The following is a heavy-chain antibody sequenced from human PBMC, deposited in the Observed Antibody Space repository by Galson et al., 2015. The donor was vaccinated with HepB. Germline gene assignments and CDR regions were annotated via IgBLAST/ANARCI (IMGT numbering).Heavy chain of an antibody. CDR3: AKDPNLYSEPAGTMAGFDY. Sequence: SLRLSCAASGFTFSNYGMHWVRQAPGKGLEWVAVITSVGSNKYYADSVKGRVTISRDNPKNTLYLQMNSLRAEDTALYYCAKDPNLYSEPAGTMAGFDYWGQGTLVTVSS. D-gene: IGHD6-19*01. J-gene: IGHJ4*02. CDR1: GFTFSNYG. V-gene: IGHV3-30*18. CDR2: ITSVGSNK.